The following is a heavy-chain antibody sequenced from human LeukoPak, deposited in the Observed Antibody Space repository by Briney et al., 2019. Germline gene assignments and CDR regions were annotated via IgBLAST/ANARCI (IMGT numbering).Heavy chain of an antibody. CDR2: INPNSGGT. V-gene: IGHV1-2*02. J-gene: IGHJ4*02. CDR1: GYTFTSYY. Sequence: ASVKVSCKASGYTFTSYYMHWVRQAPGQGLEWMGWINPNSGGTNYAQKFQGRVTMTRDTSISTAYMELSRLRSDDTAVYYCARGNIEYSSSPGYWGQGTLVTVSS. CDR3: ARGNIEYSSSPGY. D-gene: IGHD6-6*01.